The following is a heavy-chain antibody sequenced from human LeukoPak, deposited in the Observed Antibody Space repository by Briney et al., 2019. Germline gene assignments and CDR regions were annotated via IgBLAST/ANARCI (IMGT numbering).Heavy chain of an antibody. D-gene: IGHD3-3*01. CDR3: ARDILRVVIAGTFLVEFFDY. CDR1: GGSISSYA. V-gene: IGHV1-69*13. Sequence: SVKVSCKASGGSISSYAISWVRQAPGQGLEWIGGIIPICCTTNYAQKFQGRVTITADESARAAYIERSMLIAKDTDVYYCARDILRVVIAGTFLVEFFDYWGPASLVTVSS. J-gene: IGHJ4*02. CDR2: IIPICCTT.